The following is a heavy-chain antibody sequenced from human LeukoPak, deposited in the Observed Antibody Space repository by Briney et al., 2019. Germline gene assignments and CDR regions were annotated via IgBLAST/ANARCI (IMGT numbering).Heavy chain of an antibody. D-gene: IGHD3-22*01. Sequence: ASVKVSCKASGYTFTGYYMHWVRQAPGQGVEWMGWINPNSGGANYAQEFQGRVTMTRDTSISTAYMELSRLRSDDTAVYYCARESDQGYYESSSDAFDIWGQETMVTVSS. CDR3: ARESDQGYYESSSDAFDI. J-gene: IGHJ3*02. CDR1: GYTFTGYY. V-gene: IGHV1-2*02. CDR2: INPNSGGA.